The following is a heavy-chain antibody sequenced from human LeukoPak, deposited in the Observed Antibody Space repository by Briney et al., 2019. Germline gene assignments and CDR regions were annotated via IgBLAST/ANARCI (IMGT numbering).Heavy chain of an antibody. D-gene: IGHD3-3*01. CDR1: GFTFSSYG. Sequence: PGRSLRLSCAASGFTFSSYGMHWVRQAPGKGLEWVAVIWYDGSNKYYADSVKGRFTISKDNSKNTLYLQMNSLRAEDTAVYYCAREVNLEYYFDYWGQGTLVTVSS. CDR3: AREVNLEYYFDY. J-gene: IGHJ4*02. V-gene: IGHV3-33*01. CDR2: IWYDGSNK.